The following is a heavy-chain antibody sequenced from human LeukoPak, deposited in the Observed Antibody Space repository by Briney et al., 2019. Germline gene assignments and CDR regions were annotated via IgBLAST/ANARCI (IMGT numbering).Heavy chain of an antibody. CDR1: GYTFTGYY. CDR3: TRLATLIEAFDI. Sequence: ASVKVSFKASGYTFTGYYIHWVRQAPGQGLEWMGWIDPNSGGTMYAQKFQGRVTMTRDTSISTAYMELSRLRSDDTAVYYCTRLATLIEAFDIWGQGTMVIVSS. V-gene: IGHV1-2*02. CDR2: IDPNSGGT. D-gene: IGHD2/OR15-2a*01. J-gene: IGHJ3*02.